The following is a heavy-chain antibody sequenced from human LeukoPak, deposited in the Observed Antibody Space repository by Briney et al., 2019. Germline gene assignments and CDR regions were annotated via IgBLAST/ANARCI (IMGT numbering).Heavy chain of an antibody. J-gene: IGHJ5*02. D-gene: IGHD3-10*01. CDR2: IIPIFGTA. CDR1: GGTFSIYA. CDR3: ARVRSWGSYYQINNWFDP. Sequence: GASVTVSFTASGGTFSIYAISWVRQGHGQGLEWMGGIIPIFGTANYAQKFQGRVTITADEATSTAYIELSSLRSEDTAVYYCARVRSWGSYYQINNWFDPWGQGTLVTVSS. V-gene: IGHV1-69*13.